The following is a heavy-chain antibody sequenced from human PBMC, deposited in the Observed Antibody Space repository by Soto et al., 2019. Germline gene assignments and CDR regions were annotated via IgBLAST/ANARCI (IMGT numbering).Heavy chain of an antibody. CDR3: ARGRYGDY. CDR2: ISAHNGNT. CDR1: GYTFTSYG. Sequence: QVHLVQSGAEVKKPGASVKVSCKASGYTFTSYGITWVRQAPGQGLEWMGWISAHNGNTDYAQKLQGRVTVTRDTSTSTADMELGSLISDETAVYYCARGRYGDYWGEGALVTVSS. D-gene: IGHD1-1*01. J-gene: IGHJ4*02. V-gene: IGHV1-18*01.